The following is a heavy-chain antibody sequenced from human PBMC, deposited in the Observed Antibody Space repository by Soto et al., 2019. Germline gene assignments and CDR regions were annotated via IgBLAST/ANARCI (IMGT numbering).Heavy chain of an antibody. CDR2: IYYSGST. CDR3: ASGGRSYCSGGSCYDLFDY. D-gene: IGHD2-15*01. V-gene: IGHV4-39*07. CDR1: GGSISSGDYY. Sequence: SETLSLTCTVSGGSISSGDYYWGWIRQPPGKGLEWIGSIYYSGSTYYSPSPMSRVTISLDTSKNQFSLKLSSVTAADTAVYYCASGGRSYCSGGSCYDLFDYWGQGTLVTVSS. J-gene: IGHJ4*02.